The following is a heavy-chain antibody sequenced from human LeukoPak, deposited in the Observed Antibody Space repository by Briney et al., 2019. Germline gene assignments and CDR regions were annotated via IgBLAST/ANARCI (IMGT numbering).Heavy chain of an antibody. CDR1: GFTFSSYA. J-gene: IGHJ2*01. V-gene: IGHV3-23*01. CDR2: ISGSGGST. Sequence: PGGSLRLSCVVSGFTFSSYAMSWVRQAPGKGLEWVSGISGSGGSTYYADSVKGRFTISRDNTKNTLYLQMNSLRAEDTGVYYCARDGLAAVTLHSCFDLWGRGTLVTVSS. CDR3: ARDGLAAVTLHSCFDL. D-gene: IGHD6-25*01.